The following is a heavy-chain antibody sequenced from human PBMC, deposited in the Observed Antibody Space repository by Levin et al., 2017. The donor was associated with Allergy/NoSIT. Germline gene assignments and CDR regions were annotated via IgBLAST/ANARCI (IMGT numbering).Heavy chain of an antibody. V-gene: IGHV3-30*03. CDR1: GFTFSTYG. J-gene: IGHJ4*02. CDR3: ARPPGGSGHVYHFDL. CDR2: ISYDGSNK. D-gene: IGHD2-15*01. Sequence: GESLKISCAASGFTFSTYGLHWVRQAPGKGLEWVAVISYDGSNKYYADSVKGRFTISRDNSKNTLSLQMNSLRPEDTAVYYCARPPGGSGHVYHFDLWGRGTQVTVSS.